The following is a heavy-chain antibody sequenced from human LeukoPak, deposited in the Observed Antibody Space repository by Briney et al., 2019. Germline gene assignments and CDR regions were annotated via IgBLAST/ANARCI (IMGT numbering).Heavy chain of an antibody. D-gene: IGHD2-15*01. J-gene: IGHJ3*02. CDR1: GFNFGSYE. CDR2: IGGSGSPT. CDR3: AREIVTTPDAFDI. Sequence: PGGSLRLSCVVSGFNFGSYEMSWVRQAPGKGVEWLSYIGGSGSPTYYADSVKGRFTVSRDNAKNSLSLQLNSLRAEDTAVYYCAREIVTTPDAFDIWGQGTVVTVSS. V-gene: IGHV3-48*03.